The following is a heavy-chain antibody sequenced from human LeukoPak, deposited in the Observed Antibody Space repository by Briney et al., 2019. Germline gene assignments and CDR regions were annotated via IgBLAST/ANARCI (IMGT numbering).Heavy chain of an antibody. D-gene: IGHD2-2*01. Sequence: NPSETLSLTCTVSGGSISSYYWSWIRQPAGKGLEWIGRIYTSGSTNYNPSLKSRVTMSVDTSKNQLSLKLSSVTAADTAVYYCARDWGYCSSTSCPSYYYYGMDVWGQGTTVTVSS. J-gene: IGHJ6*02. CDR1: GGSISSYY. V-gene: IGHV4-4*07. CDR3: ARDWGYCSSTSCPSYYYYGMDV. CDR2: IYTSGST.